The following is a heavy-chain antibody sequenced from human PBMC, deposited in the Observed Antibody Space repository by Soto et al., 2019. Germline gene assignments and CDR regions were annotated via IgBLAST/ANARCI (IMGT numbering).Heavy chain of an antibody. V-gene: IGHV4-31*03. Sequence: SETLSLTCTVSGGSISSGGYYWSWIRQHPGKGLEWIGYIYYSGSTYYNPSLKSRVTISVDTSKKQFSLKLSSVTAADTAVYYCARVMTEMATIHDAFDICGQGAILTV. CDR1: GGSISSGGYY. CDR2: IYYSGST. J-gene: IGHJ3*02. D-gene: IGHD5-12*01. CDR3: ARVMTEMATIHDAFDI.